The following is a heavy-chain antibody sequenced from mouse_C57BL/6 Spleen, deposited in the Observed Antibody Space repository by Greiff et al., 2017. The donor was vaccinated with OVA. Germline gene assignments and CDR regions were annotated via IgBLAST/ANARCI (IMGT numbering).Heavy chain of an antibody. D-gene: IGHD1-1*01. CDR2: INPYNGGT. CDR1: GYTFTDYY. J-gene: IGHJ3*01. V-gene: IGHV1-19*01. CDR3: ARNYGSSEAWFAY. Sequence: EVQLQQSGPVLVKPGASVKMSCKASGYTFTDYYMNWVKQSHGKSLEWIGVINPYNGGTSYNQKFKGKATLTVDKSSSTAYMELNSLTSEDSAVYYWARNYGSSEAWFAYWGQGTLVTVSA.